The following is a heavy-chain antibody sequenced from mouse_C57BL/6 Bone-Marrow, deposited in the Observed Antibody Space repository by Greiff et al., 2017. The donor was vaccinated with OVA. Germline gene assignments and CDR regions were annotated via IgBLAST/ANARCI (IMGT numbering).Heavy chain of an antibody. Sequence: QVQLQQSGPELVKPGASVKISCKASGYAFSSSWMNWVKQRPGKGLEWIGRIYPGDGDTNYNGKFKGKATLTADTSSSTAYMQLSSLTSEDSAVYFCTRGGRYFDVWGTGTTVTVSS. J-gene: IGHJ1*03. CDR1: GYAFSSSW. CDR2: IYPGDGDT. V-gene: IGHV1-82*01. CDR3: TRGGRYFDV.